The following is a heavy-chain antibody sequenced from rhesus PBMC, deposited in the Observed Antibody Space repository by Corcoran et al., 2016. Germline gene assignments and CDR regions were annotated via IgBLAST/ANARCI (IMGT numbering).Heavy chain of an antibody. CDR3: TRSAAASFYGLDS. CDR1: GFTFSSYE. J-gene: IGHJ6*01. CDR2: ISESGGAI. Sequence: DVQLVESGGGLVEPGGSLRLSCVASGFTFSSYEMHWVRQAPGKGLEWVSVISESGGAIYDADSVKGRFTISRDNAKNSRFLQMNSLRAEDTAVYYCTRSAAASFYGLDSWGQGVVVTVSS. D-gene: IGHD6-25*01. V-gene: IGHV3-100*02.